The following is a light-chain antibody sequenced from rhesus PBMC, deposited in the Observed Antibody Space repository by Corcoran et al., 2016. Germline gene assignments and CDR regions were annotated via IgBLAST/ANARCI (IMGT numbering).Light chain of an antibody. CDR1: QGINKE. Sequence: DIQMTQSPSSLSASVGDRVTVTCRASQGINKELSWYQQKPGKAPTLLIYDASTLQPGVSSRFSGSGSGTDFTLTISSLHPEDVASYYRLQDYNIPLTFGGGTKVEIK. J-gene: IGKJ4*01. CDR2: DAS. CDR3: LQDYNIPLT. V-gene: IGKV1-94*01.